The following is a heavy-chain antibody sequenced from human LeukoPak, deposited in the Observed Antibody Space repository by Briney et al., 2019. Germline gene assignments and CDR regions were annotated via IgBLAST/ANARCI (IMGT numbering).Heavy chain of an antibody. CDR3: ARVKYSGSYYGVDY. Sequence: SETLPLTCTVSGVSISSADYYWSWIRQPPGKGLEWIGYIYYSGSTYYNPSLKSRVIISADTSKNQFSLKLSSVTAADTAVYYCARVKYSGSYYGVDYWGQGTLVTVSS. J-gene: IGHJ4*02. V-gene: IGHV4-30-4*08. D-gene: IGHD1-26*01. CDR1: GVSISSADYY. CDR2: IYYSGST.